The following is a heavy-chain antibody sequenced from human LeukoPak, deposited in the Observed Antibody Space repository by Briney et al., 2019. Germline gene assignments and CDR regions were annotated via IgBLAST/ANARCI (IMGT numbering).Heavy chain of an antibody. Sequence: PGGSLRLSCAASGFTFSSYEMNWVRQAPGKGLEWVSYISSSGSTIYYADSVKGRFTISRDNAKNSLYLQMNSLRAEDTAIYYCARVGVLRSSWLLHWGQGTLVTVSS. D-gene: IGHD6-13*01. CDR1: GFTFSSYE. J-gene: IGHJ4*02. CDR3: ARVGVLRSSWLLH. CDR2: ISSSGSTI. V-gene: IGHV3-48*03.